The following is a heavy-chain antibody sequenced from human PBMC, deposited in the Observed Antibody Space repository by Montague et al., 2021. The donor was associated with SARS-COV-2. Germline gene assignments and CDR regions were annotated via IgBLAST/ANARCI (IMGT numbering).Heavy chain of an antibody. J-gene: IGHJ6*02. CDR2: IKEDGSET. V-gene: IGHV3-7*01. CDR3: ARATSTTAGGVTTHHYHYGLDV. CDR1: GFTFRMYW. D-gene: IGHD1-1*01. Sequence: SLRLSCAASGFTFRMYWMNWVRQAPGKGLEWVATIKEDGSETHYVDSMKGRLTISRDNAKNSLYLDINNLRGEDTAVYYCARATSTTAGGVTTHHYHYGLDVWGQGTTLIVSS.